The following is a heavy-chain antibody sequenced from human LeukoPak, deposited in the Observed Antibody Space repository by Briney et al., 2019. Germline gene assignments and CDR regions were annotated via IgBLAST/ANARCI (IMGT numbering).Heavy chain of an antibody. CDR3: AARSDSSRGPYDY. J-gene: IGHJ4*02. CDR1: GYSVSDKP. D-gene: IGHD3-16*01. CDR2: IYTDGST. Sequence: PGGSLRLSCAASGYSVSDKPMTWVRQAAGKGLEWVSVIYTDGSTHYSESVRGRFYISRDNSKNTLYLQMNSLGAEDTAVYYCAARSDSSRGPYDYWGQGTLVTVSS. V-gene: IGHV3-66*01.